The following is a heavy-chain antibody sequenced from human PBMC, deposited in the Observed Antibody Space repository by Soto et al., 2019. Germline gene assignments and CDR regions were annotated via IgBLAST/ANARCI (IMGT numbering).Heavy chain of an antibody. Sequence: ASVKVSCKTSGDTFTNFGLSWVRQAPGQGLEWMGWIATYNTNRNYAQKFQGRLTLTTDTSTSTAYMELKSLGYDDTAVYYCARVLRGVANWFDPSGQGTLVTVSS. CDR1: GDTFTNFG. V-gene: IGHV1-18*01. CDR2: IATYNTNR. D-gene: IGHD3-10*01. J-gene: IGHJ5*02. CDR3: ARVLRGVANWFDP.